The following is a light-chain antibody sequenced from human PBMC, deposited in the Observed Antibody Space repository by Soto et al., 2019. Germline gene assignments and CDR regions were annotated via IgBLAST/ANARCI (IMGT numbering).Light chain of an antibody. CDR2: AAS. CDR3: QQYNSYPYT. V-gene: IGKV1-9*01. Sequence: DIQLTQSLSFLSASVGDRVTITCRASQDITNYLAWYQQKPGKAPKLLIYAASTLRSGVPSRFSGSGSGTEFTLTISSLQPEDFATYYCQQYNSYPYTFGQGTKLEIK. CDR1: QDITNY. J-gene: IGKJ2*01.